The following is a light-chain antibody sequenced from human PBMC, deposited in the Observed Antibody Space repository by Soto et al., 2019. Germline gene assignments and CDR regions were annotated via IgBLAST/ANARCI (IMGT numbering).Light chain of an antibody. CDR1: QTVNTY. CDR2: GVS. CDR3: QQTYMVPYT. Sequence: DIQMTQSPSSLSASIGDRVTITCRASQTVNTYLHWYQQKPGKAPKLLIHGVSKLENGTPSRFSGSGLATDFTLTINTLQPEDFAVYFCQQTYMVPYTFGQGTKVEI. J-gene: IGKJ2*01. V-gene: IGKV1-39*01.